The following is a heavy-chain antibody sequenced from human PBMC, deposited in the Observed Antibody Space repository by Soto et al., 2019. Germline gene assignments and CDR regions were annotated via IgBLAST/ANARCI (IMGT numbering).Heavy chain of an antibody. CDR2: VTADGGK. CDR3: APHVSCSGGSCQYDAFAI. V-gene: IGHV3-23*01. CDR1: GFTVSSHA. J-gene: IGHJ3*02. D-gene: IGHD2-15*01. Sequence: EVQGLESGGGLVQPGGSLRLSCEGSGFTVSSHAMTWIRQAPGKGPEWVSTVTADGGKYYADSVKGRFAMSRDTSENTLYLQMNSLGAEDTAAYYCAPHVSCSGGSCQYDAFAIRGQGAMVTVSS.